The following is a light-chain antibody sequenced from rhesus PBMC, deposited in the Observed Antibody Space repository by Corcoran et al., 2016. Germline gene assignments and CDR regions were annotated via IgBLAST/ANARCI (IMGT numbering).Light chain of an antibody. J-gene: IGKJ2*01. CDR3: HNCSASPPYS. CDR1: QSIGSN. CDR2: GAS. Sequence: QVILTQSPAILSLSPGERATLSCRASQSIGSNLAWYQQQPGQAPRLLIYGASRRAIGIPERFRGSGARPEFTLPISSLEPEDFVMYSCHNCSASPPYSFGQGTKVEIK. V-gene: IGKV3-53*01.